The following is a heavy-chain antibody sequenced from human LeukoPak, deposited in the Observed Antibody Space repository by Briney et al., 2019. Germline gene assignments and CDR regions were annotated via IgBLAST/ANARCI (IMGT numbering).Heavy chain of an antibody. CDR3: ARVGYYYDSSGYYYPFDY. D-gene: IGHD3-22*01. CDR1: GGSISSYY. J-gene: IGHJ4*02. V-gene: IGHV4-59*01. CDR2: IYYSGTT. Sequence: PSETLSLTCTVSGGSISSYYWSWIRQPPGKGLEWIGYIYYSGTTNYNPSHKSRVTISVATSKNQFSLKLSSVTAADTAVYYCARVGYYYDSSGYYYPFDYWGQGTLVTVSS.